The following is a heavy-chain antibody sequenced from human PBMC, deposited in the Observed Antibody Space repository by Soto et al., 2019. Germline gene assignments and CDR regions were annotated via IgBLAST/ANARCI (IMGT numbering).Heavy chain of an antibody. Sequence: QVQLVQSGAEVKKPGSSVKVSCKASGDTFNSYAISWVRQAPGQGLEWVGGIVPFIATTNYAQTFQGRISITADKSTNTVHMEMSGLTSEDTSVYYCARGSFSSSWRFDYWGLGTLVTVSS. CDR1: GDTFNSYA. V-gene: IGHV1-69*06. CDR3: ARGSFSSSWRFDY. J-gene: IGHJ4*02. D-gene: IGHD6-13*01. CDR2: IVPFIATT.